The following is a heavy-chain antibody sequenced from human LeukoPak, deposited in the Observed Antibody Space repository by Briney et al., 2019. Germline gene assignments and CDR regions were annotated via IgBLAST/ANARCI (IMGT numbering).Heavy chain of an antibody. V-gene: IGHV3-11*01. D-gene: IGHD3-16*02. J-gene: IGHJ4*02. CDR1: GFTFSDYY. CDR3: AKDRDVWGSYRSWYFDY. Sequence: GGSLRLSCAASGFTFSDYYMSWIRQAPGKGLEWVSYISSSGSTIYYADSVKGRFTISRDNAKNSLYLQMNSLRAEDTAVYYCAKDRDVWGSYRSWYFDYWGQGTLVTVSS. CDR2: ISSSGSTI.